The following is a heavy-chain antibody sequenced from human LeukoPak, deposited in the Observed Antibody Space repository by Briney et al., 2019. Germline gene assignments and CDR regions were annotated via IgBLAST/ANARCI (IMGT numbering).Heavy chain of an antibody. V-gene: IGHV1-2*02. J-gene: IGHJ5*02. CDR3: AATTVTTSFNWFDP. Sequence: ASVKVSCKASGYTFTDYYVHWVRQAPGQGLEWMGWINPNSGGTNYAQKFQGRVTMTRDTSISTAYMELSRLRSDDTAVYYCAATTVTTSFNWFDPWGQGTLVTVSS. CDR1: GYTFTDYY. CDR2: INPNSGGT. D-gene: IGHD4-17*01.